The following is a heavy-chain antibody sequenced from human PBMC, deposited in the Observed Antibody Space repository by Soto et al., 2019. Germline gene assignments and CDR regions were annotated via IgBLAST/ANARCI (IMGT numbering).Heavy chain of an antibody. CDR1: GFTFSSYW. D-gene: IGHD2-15*01. V-gene: IGHV3-7*01. Sequence: EVQLVESGGDLVQPGESLKLSCAASGFTFSSYWMSWVRQAPGKGLEWVANIKQDGSEKYYVDSVKGRFTISRDNAKNSLYLQRISLTAADTAVYYCARECSGGSCALYYGMAVWGHGTTVTVSS. CDR2: IKQDGSEK. CDR3: ARECSGGSCALYYGMAV. J-gene: IGHJ6*02.